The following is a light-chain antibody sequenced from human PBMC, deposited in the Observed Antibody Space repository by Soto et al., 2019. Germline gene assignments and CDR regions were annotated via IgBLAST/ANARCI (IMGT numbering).Light chain of an antibody. CDR3: QQYNYWPPIT. J-gene: IGKJ5*01. CDR2: GIY. CDR1: QVLGTN. V-gene: IGKV3-15*01. Sequence: EIVMTQSPGTLSVSPGETATLSCRASQVLGTNLAWYQQKPGQSPTLLIYGIYIRATGVPVRFTGSGSGTEFTLTITSLQSEDCATYYCQQYNYWPPITFGQGTRLESK.